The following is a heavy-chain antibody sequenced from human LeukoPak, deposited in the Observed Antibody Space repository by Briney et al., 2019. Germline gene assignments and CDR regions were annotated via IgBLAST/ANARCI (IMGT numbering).Heavy chain of an antibody. Sequence: GGSLRLSCAASGFTFSSYGMHWVRQAPGKGLEWVAFIRYDGSNKYYADSVKGRFTVSRDNSKNTLYLQMDSLRAEDTAVYYCAKDGGTYRTFDYWGQGTLVTVCS. J-gene: IGHJ4*02. CDR3: AKDGGTYRTFDY. CDR1: GFTFSSYG. D-gene: IGHD1-7*01. V-gene: IGHV3-30*02. CDR2: IRYDGSNK.